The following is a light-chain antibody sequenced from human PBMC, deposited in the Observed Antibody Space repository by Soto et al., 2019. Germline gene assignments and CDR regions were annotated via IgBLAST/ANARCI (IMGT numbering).Light chain of an antibody. Sequence: QSALTQPASVSRTPGQSITISCTGTSSDVGAYNYVSWYQQHPGKAPKLIIYEVSNRPSGVPSRFSGSKSGNTASLTISGLQAEDEADYYCSSYRSGSTSFGGGTKVTVL. V-gene: IGLV2-14*01. J-gene: IGLJ2*01. CDR3: SSYRSGSTS. CDR1: SSDVGAYNY. CDR2: EVS.